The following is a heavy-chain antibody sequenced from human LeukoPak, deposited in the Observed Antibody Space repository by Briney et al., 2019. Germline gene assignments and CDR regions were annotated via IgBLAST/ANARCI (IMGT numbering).Heavy chain of an antibody. Sequence: PSGTLSLTCSVSGHSISSHNYWAWIRQPPGKGLEWIGTIYHSGSTYYNPSLKSRVTLSVDTSKNEFSLNLKSVTAADTAMYYCAKNLTRKAFDVWGHGTMVIVSA. V-gene: IGHV4-38-2*01. CDR1: GHSISSHNY. CDR2: IYHSGST. D-gene: IGHD1-14*01. CDR3: AKNLTRKAFDV. J-gene: IGHJ3*01.